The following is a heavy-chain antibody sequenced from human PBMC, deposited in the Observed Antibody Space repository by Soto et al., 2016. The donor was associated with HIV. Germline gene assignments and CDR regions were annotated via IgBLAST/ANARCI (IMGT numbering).Heavy chain of an antibody. V-gene: IGHV3-64*01. D-gene: IGHD3-10*01. CDR3: ARDVLTITMVRGAGMSFDI. Sequence: EVQLVESGGGLVQPGGSLRLSCAASGFTFSSYAMHWVRQAPGKGLEYVSAISSNGGSTYYANSVKGRFTISRDNSKNTVYLQMGSLRAEDTAVYYCARDVLTITMVRGAGMSFDIWGQGTMVTVSS. CDR2: ISSNGGST. J-gene: IGHJ3*02. CDR1: GFTFSSYA.